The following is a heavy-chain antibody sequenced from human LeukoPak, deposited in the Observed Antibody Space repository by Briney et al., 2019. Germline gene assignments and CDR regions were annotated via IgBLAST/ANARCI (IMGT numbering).Heavy chain of an antibody. CDR1: GYTFTSYG. V-gene: IGHV1-18*01. CDR2: ISAYNGNT. CDR3: ARDGDCSGGSCYSDAFDI. J-gene: IGHJ3*02. D-gene: IGHD2-15*01. Sequence: GASVKVSCKASGYTFTSYGISWVRQAPGQGLEWMGWISAYNGNTNYAQKLQGRVTMTTDTSTSTAYMELRSLRPDDTAVYYCARDGDCSGGSCYSDAFDIWGQGTMVTVSS.